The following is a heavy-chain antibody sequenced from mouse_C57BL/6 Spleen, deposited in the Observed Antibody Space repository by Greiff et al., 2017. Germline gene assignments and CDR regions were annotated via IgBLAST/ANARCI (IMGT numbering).Heavy chain of an antibody. D-gene: IGHD1-1*01. V-gene: IGHV2-9-1*01. Sequence: QVQLQQSGPGLVAPSQSLSITCTVSGFSLTSYAISWVRQPPGKGLEWLGVIWTGGGTNYNSALKSRLSISKDNTKSQVFLKMNSLQTDDTARYYCAREFPITTVVDWYFDVWGTGTTVTVSS. J-gene: IGHJ1*03. CDR3: AREFPITTVVDWYFDV. CDR2: IWTGGGT. CDR1: GFSLTSYA.